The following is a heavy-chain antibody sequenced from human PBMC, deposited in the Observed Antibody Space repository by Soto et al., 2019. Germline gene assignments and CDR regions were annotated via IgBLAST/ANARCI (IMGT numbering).Heavy chain of an antibody. CDR1: GGSISSYY. V-gene: IGHV4-59*01. CDR2: IYYSGST. D-gene: IGHD1-1*01. Sequence: PETLSLTCTVSGGSISSYYWSWIRQPPGKGLEWIGYIYYSGSTNYNPSLKSRVTISVDTSKNQFSLKLSSVTAADTAVYYCARETDDAFDIWGQGTMVTVSS. CDR3: ARETDDAFDI. J-gene: IGHJ3*02.